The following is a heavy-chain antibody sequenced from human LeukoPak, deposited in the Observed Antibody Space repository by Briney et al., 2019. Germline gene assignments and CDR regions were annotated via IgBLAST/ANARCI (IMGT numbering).Heavy chain of an antibody. Sequence: ASVKVSCKASGYTFTSYYMHWVRQAPGQGLEWMGIINPSGGSTSYAQKLQGRVTMTTDTSTSTAYMELRSLRSDDTAVYYCARVAGSYYRIKGDAFDIWGQGTMVTVSS. CDR2: INPSGGST. V-gene: IGHV1-46*01. D-gene: IGHD1-26*01. CDR1: GYTFTSYY. CDR3: ARVAGSYYRIKGDAFDI. J-gene: IGHJ3*02.